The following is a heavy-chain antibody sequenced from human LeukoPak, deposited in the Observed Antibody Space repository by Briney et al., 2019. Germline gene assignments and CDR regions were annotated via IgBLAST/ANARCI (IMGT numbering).Heavy chain of an antibody. CDR1: GGSISSYY. CDR3: ARVKAVAGWFDP. CDR2: IYYSGST. D-gene: IGHD6-19*01. J-gene: IGHJ5*02. V-gene: IGHV4-59*12. Sequence: PSETLSLTCTVSGGSISSYYWSWIRQPPGKGLEWIGYIYYSGSTYYNPSLKSRVTISVDRSKNQFSLKLSSVTAADTAVYYCARVKAVAGWFDPWGQGTLVTVSS.